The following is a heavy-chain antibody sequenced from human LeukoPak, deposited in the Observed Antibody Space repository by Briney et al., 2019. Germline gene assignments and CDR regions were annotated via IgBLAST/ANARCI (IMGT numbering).Heavy chain of an antibody. V-gene: IGHV4-31*03. Sequence: PSETLSLTCTDSGGSISSGGYYWSWIRQHPGKGLEWIGYIYYSGSTYYNPSLKSRVTISVDTSKNQFSLKLSSVTAADTAVYYCARLFRVVRWFDPWGQGTLVTVSS. D-gene: IGHD2-21*01. CDR2: IYYSGST. J-gene: IGHJ5*02. CDR3: ARLFRVVRWFDP. CDR1: GGSISSGGYY.